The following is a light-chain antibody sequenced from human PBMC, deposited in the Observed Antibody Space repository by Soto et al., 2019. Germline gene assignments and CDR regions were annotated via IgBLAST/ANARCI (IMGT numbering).Light chain of an antibody. Sequence: QSALTQPPSVSGSPGLSVTISCTGSSSDIGSYTRVSWSQQPPASAPKLLIYEVTRRASGAPDRFSGSASGNTASLTISGVQAEDEADYYCSSYTSFDTVIFGGGTKLTV. CDR2: EVT. J-gene: IGLJ2*01. CDR1: SSDIGSYTR. V-gene: IGLV2-18*02. CDR3: SSYTSFDTVI.